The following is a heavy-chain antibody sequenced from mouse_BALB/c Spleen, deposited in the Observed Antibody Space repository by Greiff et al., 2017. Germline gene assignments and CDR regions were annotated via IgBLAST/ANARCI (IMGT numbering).Heavy chain of an antibody. J-gene: IGHJ3*01. CDR3: ARHPSMITAAWFAY. D-gene: IGHD2-4*01. CDR2: ISSGGSYT. Sequence: EVMLVESGGDLVKPGGSLKLSCAASGFTFSSYGMSWVRQTPDKRLEWVATISSGGSYTYYPDSVKGRFTISRDNAKNTLYLQMSSLKSEDTAMYYCARHPSMITAAWFAYWGQGTLVTVSA. CDR1: GFTFSSYG. V-gene: IGHV5-6*02.